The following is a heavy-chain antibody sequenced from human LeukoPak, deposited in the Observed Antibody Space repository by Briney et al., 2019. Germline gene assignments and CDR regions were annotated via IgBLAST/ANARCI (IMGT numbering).Heavy chain of an antibody. Sequence: SETLSLTCAVSGGSISNDKWWSWVRQSPVKGLEWIGEMYHSGSTNYNPSLKSRVTISVDKSNSQFSLKLISVTAADTAMYYCATGTSWYYYYWGQGTLVTVSS. CDR2: MYHSGST. V-gene: IGHV4-4*02. CDR3: ATGTSWYYYY. J-gene: IGHJ4*02. D-gene: IGHD2-2*01. CDR1: GGSISNDKW.